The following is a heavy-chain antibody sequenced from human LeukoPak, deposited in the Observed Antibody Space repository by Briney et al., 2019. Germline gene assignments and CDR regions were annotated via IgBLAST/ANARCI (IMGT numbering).Heavy chain of an antibody. CDR2: IYHSGST. V-gene: IGHV4-38-2*02. D-gene: IGHD6-13*01. Sequence: PSETLSLTCAVSGYSISSGYYWGWIRQPPGKGLEWIGSIYHSGSTYYNPFLKSRVTISVDTSKNQFSLKLSSVTAADTAVYYCAREGIAAAGVDYWGQGTLVTVSS. J-gene: IGHJ4*02. CDR3: AREGIAAAGVDY. CDR1: GYSISSGYY.